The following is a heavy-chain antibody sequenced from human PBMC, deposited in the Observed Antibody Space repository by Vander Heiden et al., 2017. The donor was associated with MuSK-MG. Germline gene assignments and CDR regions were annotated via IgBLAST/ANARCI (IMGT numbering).Heavy chain of an antibody. Sequence: QVQLVESGGGVVQPGRSRRLSCAASEFTFSSYGMHWVRQAPGKGLEWVAVISYDGSNKYYADSVKGRFTISRDNSKNTLYLQMNSMRAEDTAVYYCAKDRVLLWLGPIDYWGQGTLVTVSS. V-gene: IGHV3-30*18. D-gene: IGHD3-10*01. CDR3: AKDRVLLWLGPIDY. CDR2: ISYDGSNK. J-gene: IGHJ4*02. CDR1: EFTFSSYG.